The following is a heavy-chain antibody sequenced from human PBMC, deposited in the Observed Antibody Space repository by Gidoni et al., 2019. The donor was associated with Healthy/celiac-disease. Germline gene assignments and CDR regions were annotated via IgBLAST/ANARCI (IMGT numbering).Heavy chain of an antibody. CDR1: GFPVRSTY. CDR2: IYSGGST. CDR3: ARTPGYSGDDYYYGMDV. Sequence: EVQLLESGGGLVQPGGSLRLSCEPSGFPVRSTYMSWVPQAPGKGLEWVSVIYSGGSTYFADSVKGRFTISRHNSKNTLYLQMNSLRAEDTAVDYCARTPGYSGDDYYYGMDVWGQGTTVTVSS. J-gene: IGHJ6*02. D-gene: IGHD5-12*01. V-gene: IGHV3-53*04.